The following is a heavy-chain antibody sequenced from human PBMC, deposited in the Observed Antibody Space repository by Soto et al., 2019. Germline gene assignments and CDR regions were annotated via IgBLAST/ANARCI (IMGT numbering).Heavy chain of an antibody. Sequence: QLQLQESGPGLVKPSETLSLTCTVSGGSISSSSYYWGWIRQPPGKGLEWIGSIYYSGSTYYNPYLKSRVTISVDTSKNQFSLKLSSVTAADTAVYYCAREGTDDAFDIWGQGTMVTVSS. J-gene: IGHJ3*02. CDR3: AREGTDDAFDI. CDR2: IYYSGST. D-gene: IGHD1-1*01. V-gene: IGHV4-39*01. CDR1: GGSISSSSYY.